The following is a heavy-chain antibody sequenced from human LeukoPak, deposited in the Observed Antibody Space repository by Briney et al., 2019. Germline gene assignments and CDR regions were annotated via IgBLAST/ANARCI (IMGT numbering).Heavy chain of an antibody. D-gene: IGHD3-22*01. CDR3: ARAVGGYYYDSSGQGGYFDY. CDR2: IYHSGST. J-gene: IGHJ4*02. Sequence: SQTLSLTYSVSGGSISSGGYYWSWIRQPPGKGLEWIGYIYHSGSTYYNPSLKSRVTISVDRSKNQFSLKLSSVTAADTAVYYCARAVGGYYYDSSGQGGYFDYWGQGTLVTVSS. V-gene: IGHV4-30-2*01. CDR1: GGSISSGGYY.